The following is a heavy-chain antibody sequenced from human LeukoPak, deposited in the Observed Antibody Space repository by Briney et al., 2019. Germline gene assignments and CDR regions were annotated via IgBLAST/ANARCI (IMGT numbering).Heavy chain of an antibody. CDR1: GFTFRNYA. CDR3: AKEFDSSGFFDC. V-gene: IGHV3-23*01. CDR2: VSSSGGGT. J-gene: IGHJ4*02. Sequence: GGPLRLSCAASGFTFRNYAMSWVRQAPGKGLEWVSAVSSSGGGTYFAASVKGRFTISRDNSKNTLYLQMNSLRAEDTAVYYYAKEFDSSGFFDCWGQGTLVTVSS. D-gene: IGHD3-22*01.